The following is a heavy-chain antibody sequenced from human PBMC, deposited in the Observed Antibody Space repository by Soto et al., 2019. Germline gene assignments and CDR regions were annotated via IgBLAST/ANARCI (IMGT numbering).Heavy chain of an antibody. D-gene: IGHD3-22*01. Sequence: EVQLVESGGGLVKPGGSLRLSCAASGFTFSTYSMNWVRQAPGKGLEWVSSISTSSSYIYYADSVKGRFTISRDNAKNSLDLQMDSLRAEDMAVYYCARDTCSVYSCYSFDYWGQGTLVTVSA. CDR2: ISTSSSYI. J-gene: IGHJ4*02. CDR1: GFTFSTYS. V-gene: IGHV3-21*01. CDR3: ARDTCSVYSCYSFDY.